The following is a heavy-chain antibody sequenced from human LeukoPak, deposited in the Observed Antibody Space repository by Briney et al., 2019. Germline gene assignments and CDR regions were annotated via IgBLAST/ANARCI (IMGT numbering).Heavy chain of an antibody. CDR2: IYYSGSA. CDR1: GGSFSSGDYY. V-gene: IGHV4-30-4*01. J-gene: IGHJ4*02. CDR3: ANYYGSGSYADY. D-gene: IGHD3-10*01. Sequence: SSETLSLTCTVSGGSFSSGDYYWSWIRQPPGKGLEWIGYIYYSGSAYYNPSLRGRVALSVDTSKNQFSLKLTSVTAADTAVYYCANYYGSGSYADYWGQGALVTVSS.